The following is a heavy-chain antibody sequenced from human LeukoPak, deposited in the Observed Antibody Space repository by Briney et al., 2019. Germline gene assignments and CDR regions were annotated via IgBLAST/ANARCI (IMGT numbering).Heavy chain of an antibody. CDR3: ARDTSYYGSGSSDY. CDR1: GFTVSSNY. J-gene: IGHJ4*02. D-gene: IGHD3-10*01. Sequence: GGSLRLPCAASGFTVSSNYMNWVRQAPGKGLEWVSVIYSGGYTYYADSVKARFTISRDSSKNTLYLQLNSLRAEDTAVYYCARDTSYYGSGSSDYWGQGTLVTVSS. CDR2: IYSGGYT. V-gene: IGHV3-66*01.